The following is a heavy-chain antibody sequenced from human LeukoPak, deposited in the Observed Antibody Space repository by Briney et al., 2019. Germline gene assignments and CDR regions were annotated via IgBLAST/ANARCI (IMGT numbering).Heavy chain of an antibody. D-gene: IGHD3-10*01. CDR1: GSPFTTYR. CDR3: ARQRGASGTVNWFDP. V-gene: IGHV5-51*01. Sequence: GEPLETSCQTSGSPFTTYRIAWVRQRPGTGLKCVGAFYPDDSDTRYSPSFQGQVAISPDRSIRTAYLKWNSLKASDTGMYYCARQRGASGTVNWFDPWGQGTLVTVSS. CDR2: FYPDDSDT. J-gene: IGHJ5*02.